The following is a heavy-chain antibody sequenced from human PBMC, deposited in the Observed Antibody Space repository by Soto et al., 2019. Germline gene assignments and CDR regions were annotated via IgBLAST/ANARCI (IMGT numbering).Heavy chain of an antibody. CDR1: GGSISTSTYF. V-gene: IGHV4-39*01. CDR3: ARRGSAVSVATGIDS. CDR2: IYYIGNT. J-gene: IGHJ1*01. Sequence: SETLSLTCTVSGGSISTSTYFWDWIRQPPGKGLEWIGSIYYIGNTYYNPSLKSRVTISIDTSENQFSLRLNSVTAADTAVYFCARRGSAVSVATGIDSWGQGTPVNVSS. D-gene: IGHD1-1*01.